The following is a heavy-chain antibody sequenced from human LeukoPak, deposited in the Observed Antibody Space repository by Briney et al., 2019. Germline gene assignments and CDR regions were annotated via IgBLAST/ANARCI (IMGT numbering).Heavy chain of an antibody. Sequence: SETLSLTCTVSGGSIGSYYWSWIRQPPGKGLEWIGYIYYSGSTNYNPSLKSRVTISVDTSKNQFSLKLSSVTAADTAVYYCARGEWELDAFDIWGQGTMVTVSS. CDR3: ARGEWELDAFDI. CDR2: IYYSGST. D-gene: IGHD1-26*01. CDR1: GGSIGSYY. J-gene: IGHJ3*02. V-gene: IGHV4-59*01.